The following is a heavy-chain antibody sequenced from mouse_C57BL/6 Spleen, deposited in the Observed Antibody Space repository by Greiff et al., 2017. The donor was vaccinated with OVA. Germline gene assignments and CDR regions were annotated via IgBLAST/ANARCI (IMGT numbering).Heavy chain of an antibody. CDR1: GYAFTNYL. D-gene: IGHD1-1*01. Sequence: QVQLQQSGAELVRPGTSVKVSCKASGYAFTNYLIEWVKQRPGQGLEWIGVINPGSGGTNYNEKFKGTATLTADKSSSTAYMQLSSLTSEDSAVYFCARCTTVVATRAMDYWGQGTSVTVSS. CDR3: ARCTTVVATRAMDY. V-gene: IGHV1-54*01. CDR2: INPGSGGT. J-gene: IGHJ4*01.